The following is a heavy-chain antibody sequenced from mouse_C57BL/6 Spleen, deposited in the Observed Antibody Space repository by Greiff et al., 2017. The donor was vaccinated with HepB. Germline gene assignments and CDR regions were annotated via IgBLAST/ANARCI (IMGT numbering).Heavy chain of an antibody. D-gene: IGHD2-3*01. CDR1: GYAFSSSW. CDR2: IYPGDGDT. J-gene: IGHJ4*01. V-gene: IGHV1-82*01. CDR3: ARGGYYVAMDY. Sequence: QVQLQQSGPELVKPGASVKISCKASGYAFSSSWMNWVKQRPGKGLEWIGRIYPGDGDTNYNGKFKGKATLTADKSSSTAYMQLSSLTSEDSAVYFCARGGYYVAMDYCGQGTSVTVSS.